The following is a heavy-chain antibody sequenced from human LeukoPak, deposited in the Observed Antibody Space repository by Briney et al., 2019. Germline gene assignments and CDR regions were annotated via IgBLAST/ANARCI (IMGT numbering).Heavy chain of an antibody. J-gene: IGHJ4*02. CDR1: GGSISSYY. V-gene: IGHV4-59*12. CDR3: ARGPGVLRYFDWLGY. D-gene: IGHD3-9*01. CDR2: IYYKGTT. Sequence: SETLSLTCNVSGGSISSYYWSWIRQPPGKGLEWIGYIYYKGTTNYNPSLKSRVTILVDSSKNHLSLKLSSVTAADTAVYYCARGPGVLRYFDWLGYWGQGTLVTVSS.